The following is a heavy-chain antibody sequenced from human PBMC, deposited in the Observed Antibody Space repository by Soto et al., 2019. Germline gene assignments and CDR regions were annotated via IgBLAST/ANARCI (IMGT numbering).Heavy chain of an antibody. CDR2: IWSDGSHK. Sequence: QVQLVESGGGVVQPGRSLRLSCAASGFTFSVYGIHWVRQAPGKGLEWVAVIWSDGSHKYYADSVKGRFTISRDNSKNTLYLQMNSLRVEDTAVYYCARASGPFDYWGQGTLVIVSS. CDR3: ARASGPFDY. J-gene: IGHJ4*02. V-gene: IGHV3-33*01. CDR1: GFTFSVYG. D-gene: IGHD2-8*02.